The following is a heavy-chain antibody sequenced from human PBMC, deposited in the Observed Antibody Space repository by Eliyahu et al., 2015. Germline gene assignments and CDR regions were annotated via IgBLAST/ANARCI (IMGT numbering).Heavy chain of an antibody. CDR2: IWSDGNNK. V-gene: IGHV3-33*01. D-gene: IGHD3-16*01. CDR3: VRDSREDYIWGTYGDF. Sequence: QVQLVESGGGVVQPGGSLRXSCAASGXXFXRNGIPWVRQAPGKGLEWVAIIWSDGNNKDYADSVQGRFTISRDNSRNTVSMEMNSLRSEDTAVYYCVRDSREDYIWGTYGDFWGQGTMVTVSS. CDR1: GXXFXRNG. J-gene: IGHJ4*02.